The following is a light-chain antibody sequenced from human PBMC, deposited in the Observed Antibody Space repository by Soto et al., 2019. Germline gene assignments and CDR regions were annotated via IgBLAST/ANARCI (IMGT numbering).Light chain of an antibody. CDR1: PSVSNNY. CDR2: DAS. J-gene: IGKJ4*01. CDR3: QQRSTWPPRLT. Sequence: EIVFTQSPGTLSLSPGERAPPSCRASPSVSNNYLAWYQQKPGQAPRLLIYDASKRATGIPARFSGSGSGTDFTRTITSLESEEFAVYYCQQRSTWPPRLTFGGGTKVDIK. V-gene: IGKV3-11*01.